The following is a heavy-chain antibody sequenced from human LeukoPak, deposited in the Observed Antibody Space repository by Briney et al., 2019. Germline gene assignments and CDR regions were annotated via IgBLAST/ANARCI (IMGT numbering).Heavy chain of an antibody. CDR3: ARALGAIATRPRSWFDP. CDR2: INPNSGGT. V-gene: IGHV1-2*02. J-gene: IGHJ5*02. D-gene: IGHD6-6*01. Sequence: VKVSCKASGYTFTGYYMHWVRQAPGQGLEWMGWINPNSGGTNYAQKFQGRVTMTRDTSISTAYMELSRLRSDDTAVYYCARALGAIATRPRSWFDPWGQGTLVIVSS. CDR1: GYTFTGYY.